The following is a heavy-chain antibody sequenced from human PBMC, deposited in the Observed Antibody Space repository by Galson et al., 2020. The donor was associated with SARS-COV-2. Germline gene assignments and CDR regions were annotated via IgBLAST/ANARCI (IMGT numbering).Heavy chain of an antibody. CDR3: ARRVGYYYHFDY. D-gene: IGHD3-22*01. CDR1: GGSINNYY. V-gene: IGHV4-59*13. CDR2: IYNTGST. J-gene: IGHJ4*02. Sequence: SETLSLTCTVSGGSINNYYWSWIRQPPGKELEWIGYIYNTGSTDYNPSLKSRVSISVDMSKSQFSLKLSSVTAADTAVYYCARRVGYYYHFDYWGQGTQVTVSS.